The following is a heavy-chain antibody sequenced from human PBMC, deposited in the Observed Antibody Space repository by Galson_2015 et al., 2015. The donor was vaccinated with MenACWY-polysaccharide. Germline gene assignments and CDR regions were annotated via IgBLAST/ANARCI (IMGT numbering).Heavy chain of an antibody. CDR2: TYYRSKWYS. V-gene: IGHV6-1*01. CDR1: GDSVSGNSGS. Sequence: CAISGDSVSGNSGSWHWVRQSPSRGLEWLGRTYYRSKWYSYYGASVKGRITINPDTSKNQFSLQLNSVTPEDTAVYYCAGIHSGSSSDFDYWGQGTLVTVSS. CDR3: AGIHSGSSSDFDY. D-gene: IGHD6-6*01. J-gene: IGHJ4*02.